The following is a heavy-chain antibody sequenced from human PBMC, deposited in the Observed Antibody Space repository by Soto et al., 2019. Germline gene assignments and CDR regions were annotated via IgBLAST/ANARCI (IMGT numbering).Heavy chain of an antibody. CDR1: GFIFNSFA. CDR2: ISGSGGNI. Sequence: PGGSLRLSCAASGFIFNSFAMSWVRQAPGRGLEWISTISGSGGNINYADSVKGRFTISRDNSRNTLYLQMDSLRAEDTALYYCAKDLKGTGTNHFDYWGQGILVTVSS. CDR3: AKDLKGTGTNHFDY. D-gene: IGHD1-7*01. V-gene: IGHV3-23*01. J-gene: IGHJ4*02.